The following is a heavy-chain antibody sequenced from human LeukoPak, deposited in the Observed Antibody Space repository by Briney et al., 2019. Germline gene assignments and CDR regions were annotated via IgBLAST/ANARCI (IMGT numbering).Heavy chain of an antibody. CDR3: GRGASWQGNVCEI. CDR2: IYSDGSNT. J-gene: IGHJ3*02. Sequence: PGGSLTLSCAASGFTFSNYWMHWVRQAPGKGLEWVSRIYSDGSNTVYAEPVKGRFTISRDNAKNTLFLQMNSLRAEDTAVYYCGRGASWQGNVCEIWGQGTMVTVSS. V-gene: IGHV3-74*01. CDR1: GFTFSNYW. D-gene: IGHD3-10*01.